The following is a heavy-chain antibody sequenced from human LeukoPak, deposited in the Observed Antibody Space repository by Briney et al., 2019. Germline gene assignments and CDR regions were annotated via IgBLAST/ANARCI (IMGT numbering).Heavy chain of an antibody. Sequence: GGSLRLSCAASGFTFSSHWMSWVRQAPGKGLDWVANIDQDGSERYFVDSVKGRFTISRDNAKYSLYLQMSSLRIEDTAVYYCARAVSSASSYNWFDPWDQGTLVTVSS. CDR3: ARAVSSASSYNWFDP. CDR2: IDQDGSER. J-gene: IGHJ5*02. V-gene: IGHV3-7*05. CDR1: GFTFSSHW. D-gene: IGHD6-6*01.